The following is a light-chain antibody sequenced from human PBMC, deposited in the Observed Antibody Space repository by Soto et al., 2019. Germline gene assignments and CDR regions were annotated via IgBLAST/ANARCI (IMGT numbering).Light chain of an antibody. J-gene: IGKJ1*01. V-gene: IGKV1-5*01. CDR2: DVS. CDR1: RTISSW. CDR3: QQYNNYWT. Sequence: DIQMTQSPSTLSGSVGDRVTITCRASRTISSWLAWYQQKPGDAPKLLIYDVSHLESGVPSRFSGSGSGTQFSLTIHSPQPDDFATYYCQQYNNYWTFGQGTKVDIK.